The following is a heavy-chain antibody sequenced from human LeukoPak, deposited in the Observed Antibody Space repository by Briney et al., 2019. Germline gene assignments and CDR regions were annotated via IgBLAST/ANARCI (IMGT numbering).Heavy chain of an antibody. CDR1: GGSFSGYY. D-gene: IGHD3-3*01. Sequence: NPSETLSLTCAVYGGSFSGYYWSWIRQPPGKGLEWIGEINHSGSTNYNPSLKSRVTISVDTSKNQFSLKLSSVTAADTAVYYCARGPIYYDFWSGYYPYFDYWGQGTLVTVSS. J-gene: IGHJ4*02. CDR3: ARGPIYYDFWSGYYPYFDY. V-gene: IGHV4-34*01. CDR2: INHSGST.